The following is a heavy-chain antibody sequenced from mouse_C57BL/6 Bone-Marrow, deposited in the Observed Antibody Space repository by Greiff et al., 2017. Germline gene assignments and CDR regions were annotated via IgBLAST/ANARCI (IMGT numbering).Heavy chain of an antibody. CDR1: GYAFSSYW. J-gene: IGHJ3*01. CDR2: IYPGDGDT. V-gene: IGHV1-80*01. D-gene: IGHD3-3*01. CDR3: ERDAWFAY. Sequence: QVQLQQSGAELVKPGASVKISCKASGYAFSSYWMNWVKQRPGKGLEWIGQIYPGDGDTNYTGKFKGKATLTADKSSSTAYMLLGSLNSEYSAVLFCERDAWFAYWGKGTLVTVSA.